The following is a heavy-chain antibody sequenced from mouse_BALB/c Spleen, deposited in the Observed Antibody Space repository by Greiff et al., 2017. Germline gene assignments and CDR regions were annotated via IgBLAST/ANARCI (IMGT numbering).Heavy chain of an antibody. J-gene: IGHJ4*01. CDR1: GYSITSDYA. CDR2: ISYSGST. V-gene: IGHV3-2*02. D-gene: IGHD2-2*01. Sequence: EVKLQESGPGLVKPSQSLSLTCTVTGYSITSDYAWNWIRQFPGNQLEWMGYISYSGSTSYNPSLKSRISITRDTSKNQFFLQLNSVTTEDTATYYCARWLRAAMDYWGQGTSVTVSS. CDR3: ARWLRAAMDY.